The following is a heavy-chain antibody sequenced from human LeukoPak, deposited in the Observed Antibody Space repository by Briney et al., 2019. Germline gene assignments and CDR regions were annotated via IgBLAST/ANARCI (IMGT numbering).Heavy chain of an antibody. CDR3: AKEVFGVVIIGIDY. V-gene: IGHV3-30*04. CDR1: GFTFSSYA. Sequence: GGSLRLSCATSGFTFSSYAMHWVRQAPGKGLEWVAVISSDGSNKYYADSVKGRFTISRDNSKNTLYLQMNSLRAEDTAVYYCAKEVFGVVIIGIDYWGQGTLVTVSS. J-gene: IGHJ4*02. D-gene: IGHD3-3*01. CDR2: ISSDGSNK.